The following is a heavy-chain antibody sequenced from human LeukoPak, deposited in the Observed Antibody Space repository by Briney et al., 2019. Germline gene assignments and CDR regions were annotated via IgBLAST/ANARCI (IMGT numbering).Heavy chain of an antibody. V-gene: IGHV4-34*01. D-gene: IGHD3-22*01. CDR2: INHSGST. Sequence: SETLSLTCAVYGGSFSGYYWSWLRQPPGKGLEWIGEINHSGSTNYNPSLKSRVTISVDTSKNQFSLKLSSVTAADTAVYYCARALRITMIVVVRRPYYFDYWGQGTLVTVSS. CDR1: GGSFSGYY. J-gene: IGHJ4*02. CDR3: ARALRITMIVVVRRPYYFDY.